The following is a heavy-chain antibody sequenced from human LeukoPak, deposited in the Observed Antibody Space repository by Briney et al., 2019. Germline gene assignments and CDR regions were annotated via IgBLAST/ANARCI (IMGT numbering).Heavy chain of an antibody. V-gene: IGHV4-39*07. CDR1: GGSISSSGSY. CDR3: ARVMAARREDLNWFDP. CDR2: IYYSGNT. D-gene: IGHD6-6*01. Sequence: SETLSLTCAVSGGSISSSGSYWGWIRQPPGKGLEWIGSIYYSGNTYNPSLKSRVTISVDTSKNQFSLNLTSVNAADTAVYYCARVMAARREDLNWFDPWGQGTLVTVSS. J-gene: IGHJ5*02.